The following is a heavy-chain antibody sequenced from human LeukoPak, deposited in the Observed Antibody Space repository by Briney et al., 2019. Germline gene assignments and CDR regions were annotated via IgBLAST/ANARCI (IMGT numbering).Heavy chain of an antibody. Sequence: ASVKVSCKASGYTFTSYGISWVRQAPGQGLEWMGWINPNSGGTNYAQKFQGWVTMTRDTPISTAYMELSRLRSDDTAVYYCARDVKPSGWYLLRYWGQGTLVTVSS. CDR3: ARDVKPSGWYLLRY. V-gene: IGHV1-2*04. J-gene: IGHJ4*02. CDR1: GYTFTSYG. CDR2: INPNSGGT. D-gene: IGHD6-19*01.